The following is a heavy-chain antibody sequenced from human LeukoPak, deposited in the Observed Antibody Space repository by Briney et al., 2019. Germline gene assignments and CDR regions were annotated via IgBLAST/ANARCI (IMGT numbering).Heavy chain of an antibody. J-gene: IGHJ4*02. CDR1: GFTFSSYE. V-gene: IGHV3-48*03. Sequence: PGGSLRLSCAASGFTFSSYEMNWVRQAPGKGLEWVSYISSSGSTIYYADSVKGRFTISRDNAKNSLYLQMTSLRAEDTAVYYCARTGWYCTNGVCPTFDYWGQGTLVTVSS. D-gene: IGHD2-8*01. CDR2: ISSSGSTI. CDR3: ARTGWYCTNGVCPTFDY.